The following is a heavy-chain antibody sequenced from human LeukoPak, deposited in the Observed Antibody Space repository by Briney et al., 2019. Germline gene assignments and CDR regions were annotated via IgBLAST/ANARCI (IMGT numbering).Heavy chain of an antibody. D-gene: IGHD2-15*01. Sequence: GGSLRLSCVASGNYWMHGVRQAPGKGLVWVSHINSDGSWTSYADSVKGRFTISRDNSKNTLYLQMNSLRAEDTAVYYCASRHCSSGTCYPAGADPFDYWGQGTLVTVSS. CDR1: GNYW. V-gene: IGHV3-74*01. J-gene: IGHJ4*02. CDR3: ASRHCSSGTCYPAGADPFDY. CDR2: INSDGSWT.